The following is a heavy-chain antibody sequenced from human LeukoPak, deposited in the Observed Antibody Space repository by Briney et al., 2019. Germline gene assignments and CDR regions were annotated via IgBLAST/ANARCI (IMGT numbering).Heavy chain of an antibody. D-gene: IGHD4-23*01. CDR3: ARLSGGNSDRSAY. Sequence: GRSLRLSCAASGFTFSSYAMHWVRQAPGKGLEWVAVISYDGSNKYYADSVKGRFTISRDNSKNTLYLQMNNLRAEDTAIFYCARLSGGNSDRSAYWGQGALVTVSS. J-gene: IGHJ4*02. CDR1: GFTFSSYA. CDR2: ISYDGSNK. V-gene: IGHV3-30-3*01.